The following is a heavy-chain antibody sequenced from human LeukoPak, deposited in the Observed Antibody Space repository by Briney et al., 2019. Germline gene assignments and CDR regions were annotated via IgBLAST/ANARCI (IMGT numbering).Heavy chain of an antibody. CDR1: GFTLSGAA. D-gene: IGHD1-26*01. CDR3: AKDVGGRLGP. CDR2: ITRPGSST. V-gene: IGHV3-23*01. J-gene: IGHJ5*02. Sequence: GGSLRLSCSASGFTLSGAASTWVRQAPGKGLEWVSTITRPGSSTYYSDSVKGRFTISRDSARNTLFLQMNGLRLDDSAIYYCAKDVGGRLGPWGQGALVTVSS.